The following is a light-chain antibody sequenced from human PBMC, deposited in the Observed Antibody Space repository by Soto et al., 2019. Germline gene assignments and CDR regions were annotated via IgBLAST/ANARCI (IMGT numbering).Light chain of an antibody. CDR1: SSNIGAGYD. J-gene: IGLJ2*01. V-gene: IGLV1-40*01. Sequence: QSVLTQPPSVSGAPGQRVTISRTGSSSNIGAGYDVHWYQQLPGTAPKLLIYVNSNRPSGVPDRFSGSKSGTSASLAITGLQAEDEADYYCQSYDSRLSGSVFGGGTKLTVL. CDR3: QSYDSRLSGSV. CDR2: VNS.